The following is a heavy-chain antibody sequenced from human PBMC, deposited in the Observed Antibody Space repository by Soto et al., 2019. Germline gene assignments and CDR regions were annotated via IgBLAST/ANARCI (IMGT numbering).Heavy chain of an antibody. V-gene: IGHV1-3*01. CDR3: ARKRQLDYFDY. D-gene: IGHD6-6*01. CDR2: ISSGNGNT. CDR1: GYTFTYYT. Sequence: QVQLVQSGAEVKEPGASVKVSCKASGYTFTYYTIHWVRQAPGQGLEWMGSISSGNGNTKFSQKFQDRVTFTRDTSAGTAYMELGSLRSEDTAVYYCARKRQLDYFDYWGQGTLVTVSS. J-gene: IGHJ4*02.